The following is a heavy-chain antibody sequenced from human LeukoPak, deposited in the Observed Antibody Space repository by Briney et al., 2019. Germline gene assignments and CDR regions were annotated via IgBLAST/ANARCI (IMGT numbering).Heavy chain of an antibody. V-gene: IGHV1-2*06. D-gene: IGHD3-22*01. CDR1: GYTFTGYY. CDR2: INPNGGDT. CDR3: GRVYDTSLSDY. J-gene: IGHJ4*02. Sequence: ASVKVSCKASGYTFTGYYIHWVRQAPGQGLEWMGRINPNGGDTNYAQKFQGRVTMTRDTSISTAYMELGRLRSDDTAVYYCGRVYDTSLSDYWGQGTLVIVSS.